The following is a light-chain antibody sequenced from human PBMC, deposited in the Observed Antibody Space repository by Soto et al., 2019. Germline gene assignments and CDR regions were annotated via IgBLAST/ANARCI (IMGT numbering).Light chain of an antibody. Sequence: LIQSPATLSVSPGERATLSCRASQNISNYLISYPQKPGQAPRLLIYDVANRATDIPARFSGSGSATDFTHTISCLEAEDLAVYYCQQRSNWHRTFGQGTKVDIK. CDR2: DVA. CDR1: QNISNY. V-gene: IGKV3-11*01. J-gene: IGKJ1*01. CDR3: QQRSNWHRT.